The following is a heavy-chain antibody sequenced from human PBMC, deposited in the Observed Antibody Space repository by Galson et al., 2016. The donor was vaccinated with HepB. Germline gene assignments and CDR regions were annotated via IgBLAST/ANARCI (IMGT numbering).Heavy chain of an antibody. Sequence: SETLSLTCSVSGGSFNSRSYYWGWIRQPPGKGLEWIGNIDYYGSSHYNPSLESRVSISLDTSKDQLSLKLTAVTAADTAIYYCARTMGLRYFDSFGLWGQGTLVVVSS. CDR2: IDYYGSS. D-gene: IGHD3-9*01. J-gene: IGHJ4*02. CDR1: GGSFNSRSYY. CDR3: ARTMGLRYFDSFGL. V-gene: IGHV4-39*01.